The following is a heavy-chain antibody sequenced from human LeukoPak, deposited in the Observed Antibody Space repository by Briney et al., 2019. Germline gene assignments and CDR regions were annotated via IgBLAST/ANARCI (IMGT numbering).Heavy chain of an antibody. J-gene: IGHJ5*02. CDR1: GFTFSSYA. CDR3: AKDATSSWHQNWFDP. V-gene: IGHV3-23*01. CDR2: ISGSGADT. D-gene: IGHD6-13*01. Sequence: PGGSLRLSCAASGFTFSSYAMSWVRQAPGKGLEWVSAISGSGADTSYADSVKGRFTVSRDNSKDTVFLQMNSLRAEDTAVYYCAKDATSSWHQNWFDPWGQGTLVTVSS.